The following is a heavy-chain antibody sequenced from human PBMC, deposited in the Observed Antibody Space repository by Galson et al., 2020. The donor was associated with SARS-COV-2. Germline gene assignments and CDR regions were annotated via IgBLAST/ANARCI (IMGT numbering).Heavy chain of an antibody. Sequence: SETLSLTCTVSGGSFSSFYWSWIRQPPGKGLECIGYIYSNGSTNYNPSLKSRVTISLDTSKNQFSLNLSSVTAADTAVYYCARGHRILATERWFDPWGQGTLVTVSS. CDR2: IYSNGST. V-gene: IGHV4-59*01. J-gene: IGHJ5*02. D-gene: IGHD3-3*02. CDR1: GGSFSSFY. CDR3: ARGHRILATERWFDP.